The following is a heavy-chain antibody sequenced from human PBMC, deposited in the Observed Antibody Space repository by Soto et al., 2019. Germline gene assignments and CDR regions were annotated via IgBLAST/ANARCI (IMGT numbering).Heavy chain of an antibody. Sequence: SETLSLTCAVYGGSFSGYYWSWIRQPPGKGLEWIGEINHSGSTNYNPSLKSRVTISVDTSKNQFSLKLGSVTAADTAVYYCARRGLEDSSGYYEYWGQGTLVTVSS. CDR1: GGSFSGYY. CDR2: INHSGST. V-gene: IGHV4-34*01. CDR3: ARRGLEDSSGYYEY. J-gene: IGHJ4*02. D-gene: IGHD3-22*01.